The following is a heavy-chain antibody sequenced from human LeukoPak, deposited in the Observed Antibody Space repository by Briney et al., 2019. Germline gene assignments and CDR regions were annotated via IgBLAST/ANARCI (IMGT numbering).Heavy chain of an antibody. CDR3: ARDDCSSISCYHNWFDP. CDR1: GFTFSSYW. V-gene: IGHV3-7*01. J-gene: IGHJ5*02. D-gene: IGHD2-2*01. CDR2: IKQDGSEK. Sequence: GGSLRLSCAASGFTFSSYWISWVRQAPGKGLEWVANIKQDGSEKYYVDSVKGRFTISRDNAKNSLYLQMNSLRAEDTDVYYCARDDCSSISCYHNWFDPWGQGTLVTVSS.